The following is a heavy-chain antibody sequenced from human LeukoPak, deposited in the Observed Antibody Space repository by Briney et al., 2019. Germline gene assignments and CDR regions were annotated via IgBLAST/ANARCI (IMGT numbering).Heavy chain of an antibody. D-gene: IGHD6-19*01. CDR1: GGSITSYY. J-gene: IGHJ4*02. Sequence: PSETLSLTCTVSGGSITSYYWSWIRQPPGKGLEWIGYIFYSGSTKYNPSLKSRVTISVDTSKNQFSLKLSSVTAADTAVYYCASRPYSSGWNNQWGQGTLVTVSS. CDR3: ASRPYSSGWNNQ. V-gene: IGHV4-59*01. CDR2: IFYSGST.